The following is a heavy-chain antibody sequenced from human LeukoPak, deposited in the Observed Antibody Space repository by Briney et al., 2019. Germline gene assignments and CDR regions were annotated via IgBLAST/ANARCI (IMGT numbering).Heavy chain of an antibody. D-gene: IGHD4-17*01. CDR1: GGSISSGDYS. CDR3: ARVNYGAQNWFDP. Sequence: PSQTLSLTCAVSGGSISSGDYSWSWIRQPPGKGLEWIGYIYHSGSTYYNPSLKSRVTISVDRSKNQFSLKLSSVSAADTAVYYCARVNYGAQNWFDPWGQGTLVTVSS. V-gene: IGHV4-30-2*01. CDR2: IYHSGST. J-gene: IGHJ5*02.